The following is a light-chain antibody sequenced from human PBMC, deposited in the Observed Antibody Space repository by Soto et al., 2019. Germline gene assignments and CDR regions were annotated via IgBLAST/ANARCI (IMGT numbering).Light chain of an antibody. Sequence: DIQMPQSPSSLSASVGDRVTITCRASQYISTYLAWYQQKPGNAPCLLIFASSLQSGVAPMFSGSGSRTDFTLTISSLQPEDVATYFCQQRYTAPLTFVGGTKVEL. CDR3: QQRYTAPLT. CDR1: QYISTY. J-gene: IGKJ4*01. CDR2: AS. V-gene: IGKV1-39*01.